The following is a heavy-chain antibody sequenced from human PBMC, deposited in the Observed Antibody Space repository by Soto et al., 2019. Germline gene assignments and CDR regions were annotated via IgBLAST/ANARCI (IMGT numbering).Heavy chain of an antibody. Sequence: SETLSLTCTVSGGSIYRSGYYWGWIRQPPGRGLELIGNIDYNGFTYSNPSLKSRVTISRDTSKNQFSLKLTSVTAADTALYYCGKVLVGATGHTDSDSWGPGTLVTVSS. D-gene: IGHD2-15*01. J-gene: IGHJ4*02. CDR3: GKVLVGATGHTDSDS. CDR2: IDYNGFT. CDR1: GGSIYRSGYY. V-gene: IGHV4-39*01.